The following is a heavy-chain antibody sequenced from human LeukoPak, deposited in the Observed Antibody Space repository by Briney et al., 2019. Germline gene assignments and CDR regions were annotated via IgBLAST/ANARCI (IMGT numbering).Heavy chain of an antibody. CDR3: ARDGDYRVNYYGMDV. Sequence: ASVKVSCKASGYTISNYHMHWVRQAPGQGLEWMGIINPSGGSTNCAQKFQGRVTLTRDTSTSTVYMQLSSLGSEDTAVYYCARDGDYRVNYYGMDVWGQGTTVTVSS. V-gene: IGHV1-46*01. D-gene: IGHD4-11*01. J-gene: IGHJ6*01. CDR1: GYTISNYH. CDR2: INPSGGST.